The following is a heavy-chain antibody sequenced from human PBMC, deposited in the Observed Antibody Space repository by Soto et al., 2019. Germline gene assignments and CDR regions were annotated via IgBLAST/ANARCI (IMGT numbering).Heavy chain of an antibody. D-gene: IGHD5-18*01. CDR2: ISGSGGST. Sequence: GGSLRLSCAGSGFNFSSYAMSWVRQAPGKGLEWVSAISGSGGSTYYADSVKGRFTISRDNSKNTLYLQMSSLRAEDTAVYYCAKVMVKNWFNPWGQGTLVTVSS. CDR3: AKVMVKNWFNP. V-gene: IGHV3-23*01. J-gene: IGHJ5*02. CDR1: GFNFSSYA.